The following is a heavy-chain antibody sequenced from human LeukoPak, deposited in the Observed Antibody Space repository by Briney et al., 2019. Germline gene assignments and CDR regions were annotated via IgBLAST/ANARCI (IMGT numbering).Heavy chain of an antibody. D-gene: IGHD6-13*01. CDR1: GLTFDDYA. J-gene: IGHJ4*02. CDR3: AKDHYGSSWNYFDY. CDR2: ITWSGGII. Sequence: GGSLRLSCSASGLTFDDYAMHWVRQAPGKGLEWVSVITWSGGIIGYADSVKGRLTISRDNAKNSLYLHLDSLRAEDTALYYCAKDHYGSSWNYFDYWGQGTLVTVSS. V-gene: IGHV3-9*01.